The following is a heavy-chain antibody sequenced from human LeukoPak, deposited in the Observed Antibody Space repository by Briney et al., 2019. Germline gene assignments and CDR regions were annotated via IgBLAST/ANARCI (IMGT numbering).Heavy chain of an antibody. D-gene: IGHD2-8*01. J-gene: IGHJ5*02. CDR1: GGTFSSYA. V-gene: IGHV1-69*13. CDR3: ATAVNGWLDP. CDR2: IIPIFGTA. Sequence: ASVKVSCKASGGTFSSYAISWVRQAPGQGLEWMGGIIPIFGTANYAQKFQGRVTITADESTSTAYMELSSLRSEDTAVYYCATAVNGWLDPWGQGTLVTVSS.